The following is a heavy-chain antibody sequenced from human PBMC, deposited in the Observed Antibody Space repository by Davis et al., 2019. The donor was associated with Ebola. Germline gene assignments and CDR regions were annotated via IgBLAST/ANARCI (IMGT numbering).Heavy chain of an antibody. CDR3: ARLDSTIFAVATY. D-gene: IGHD3-3*01. CDR1: GYSFTRYW. J-gene: IGHJ4*02. V-gene: IGHV5-51*01. Sequence: GESLKISCKGSGYSFTRYWIGWVRQMPGKGLEWMGIIYPGDSDTRYSPSFQGQVTISVDKPINTAYLQWRSLKASDTAMYYCARLDSTIFAVATYWGQGTLVTVSS. CDR2: IYPGDSDT.